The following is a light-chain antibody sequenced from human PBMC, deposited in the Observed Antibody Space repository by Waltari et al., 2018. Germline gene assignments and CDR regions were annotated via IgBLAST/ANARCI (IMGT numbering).Light chain of an antibody. CDR1: RSNIGINY. CDR3: AAWDDTLSAVL. J-gene: IGLJ3*02. CDR2: RNN. Sequence: QSVLTQPPSASGTPGQRVTISCSGSRSNIGINYVYWYQHLPGTTPNLLIYRNNQRPSGVPDRFYGSKSGTSASLAISGLRSEDEADYYCAAWDDTLSAVLFGGGTNLTVL. V-gene: IGLV1-47*01.